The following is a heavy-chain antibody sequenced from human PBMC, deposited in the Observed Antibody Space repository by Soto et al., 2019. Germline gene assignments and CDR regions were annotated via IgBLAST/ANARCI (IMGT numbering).Heavy chain of an antibody. Sequence: SETLSLTCTVSGGSISSSSYYWGWIRQPPGKGLEWIGSIYYSGSTYYNPSLKSRVTISVDTSKNQFSLKLSSGTAADTAVYYCGRQNSGYDDDPYYFDYWGQGTLVTVSS. CDR3: GRQNSGYDDDPYYFDY. J-gene: IGHJ4*02. D-gene: IGHD5-12*01. CDR1: GGSISSSSYY. CDR2: IYYSGST. V-gene: IGHV4-39*01.